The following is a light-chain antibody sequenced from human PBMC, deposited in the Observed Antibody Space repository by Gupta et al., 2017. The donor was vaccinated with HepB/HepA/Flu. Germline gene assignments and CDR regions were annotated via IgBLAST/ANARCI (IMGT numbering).Light chain of an antibody. V-gene: IGKV2D-29*01. Sequence: DIVMTQTPLSLSVTPGQPASISCTSSESLLDSNGKTYLYWYLQRAGQPPQLLIYEVSNRDSGVPDRFSGSGSGTDFTLKISRVEADDVGVYYCKQSIRYPYAFGQGTKVEI. CDR1: ESLLDSNGKTY. CDR2: EVS. CDR3: KQSIRYPYA. J-gene: IGKJ2*01.